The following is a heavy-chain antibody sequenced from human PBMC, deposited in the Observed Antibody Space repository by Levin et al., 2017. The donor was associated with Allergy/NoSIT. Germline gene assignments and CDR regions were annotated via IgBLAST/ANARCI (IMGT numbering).Heavy chain of an antibody. J-gene: IGHJ4*02. D-gene: IGHD4-17*01. CDR2: VYNSGTI. Sequence: SETLSLTCSVSGGSMSPYAWNWIRQPAGKGLEWIGRVYNSGTINYKPSLRSRVTMSVETSKNQFSLKVSSVTAADTAIYYCATGDYGSFDNWGQGTLVTVSS. CDR3: ATGDYGSFDN. CDR1: GGSMSPYA. V-gene: IGHV4-4*07.